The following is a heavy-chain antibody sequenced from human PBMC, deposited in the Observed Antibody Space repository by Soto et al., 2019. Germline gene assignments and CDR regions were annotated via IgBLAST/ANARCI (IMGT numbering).Heavy chain of an antibody. D-gene: IGHD3-10*01. CDR2: INSFSGDP. CDR3: ARGGSYYAL. Sequence: QEQLVQSGAEVKQPGASVRVSCKASGNSRTISFTHWLRQARGQGLEWMGWINSFSGDPYYAHRFHGRVTMTRDTSTTTDFMELSGLRSDDTAVYFCARGGSYYALWGQGTRVTVSS. V-gene: IGHV1-2*02. J-gene: IGHJ4*02. CDR1: GNSRTISF.